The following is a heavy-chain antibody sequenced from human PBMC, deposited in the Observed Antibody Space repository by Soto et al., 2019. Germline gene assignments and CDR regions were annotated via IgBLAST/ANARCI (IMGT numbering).Heavy chain of an antibody. CDR1: GGTFSSYA. CDR3: ARVRGSGSYYNVVSFDY. Sequence: QVQLVQSGAEVKKPGSSVKVSCKASGGTFSSYAISWVRQAPGQGLEWMGGIIPIFGTANYAQKFQGRVTVTADESTSTAYMELSSLRSEDTAVYYCARVRGSGSYYNVVSFDYWGQGTLVTVSS. CDR2: IIPIFGTA. D-gene: IGHD3-10*01. J-gene: IGHJ4*02. V-gene: IGHV1-69*01.